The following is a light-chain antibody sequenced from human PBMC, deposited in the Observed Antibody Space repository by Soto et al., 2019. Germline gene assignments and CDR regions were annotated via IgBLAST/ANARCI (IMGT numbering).Light chain of an antibody. CDR2: DVS. V-gene: IGLV2-14*03. CDR1: SSDIGSYNY. J-gene: IGLJ3*02. Sequence: QPASLSGSPGQSITISCTGTSSDIGSYNYVSWYQQHPGKAPKLMIFDVSYRPSGISDRFSGSKSGNTASLTISGLQPEDEADYYCSSYGASSTLFGGGTQLTVL. CDR3: SSYGASSTL.